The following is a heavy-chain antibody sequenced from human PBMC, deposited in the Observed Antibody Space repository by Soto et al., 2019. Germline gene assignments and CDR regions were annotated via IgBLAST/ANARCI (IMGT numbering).Heavy chain of an antibody. CDR2: ISAAGDP. CDR3: ARVSWREKYGMDV. V-gene: IGHV3-13*05. Sequence: PGGSLRLSCEASGFTFRNYDMHWVRQGTGKGLEWVSGISAAGDPDYADSLKGRFTISRDNAKNSLYLQMNRLRAEDTAVYYCARVSWREKYGMDVWGQGTTVTVSS. CDR1: GFTFRNYD. J-gene: IGHJ6*02.